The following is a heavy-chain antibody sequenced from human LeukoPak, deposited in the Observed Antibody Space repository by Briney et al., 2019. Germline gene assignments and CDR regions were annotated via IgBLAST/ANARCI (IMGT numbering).Heavy chain of an antibody. CDR3: AREGCSGGSCYFDY. CDR1: GFTFSIYG. Sequence: PGGSLRLSCAASGFTFSIYGMNWVRQAPGKGLEWVSSISSSKSYIYYADSVKGRFTISRDNAKNSLYLQMNSLRAEDTAVYYCAREGCSGGSCYFDYWGQGTLVTVSS. J-gene: IGHJ4*02. D-gene: IGHD2-15*01. V-gene: IGHV3-21*01. CDR2: ISSSKSYI.